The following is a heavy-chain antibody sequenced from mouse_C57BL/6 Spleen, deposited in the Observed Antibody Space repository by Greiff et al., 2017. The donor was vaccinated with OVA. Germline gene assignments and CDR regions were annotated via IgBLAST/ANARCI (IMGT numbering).Heavy chain of an antibody. Sequence: SGPVLVKPGPSVKISCKASGFTFTDYYMHWVKQSHGKSLEWIGLVYPYNGGTSYNQKFKGKATLTVDASSSTAYMELNSLTSEAAAVYYCARGYYGSSYWYFDVWGTGTTVTVSS. CDR3: ARGYYGSSYWYFDV. CDR1: GFTFTDYY. CDR2: VYPYNGGT. V-gene: IGHV1-36*01. D-gene: IGHD1-1*01. J-gene: IGHJ1*03.